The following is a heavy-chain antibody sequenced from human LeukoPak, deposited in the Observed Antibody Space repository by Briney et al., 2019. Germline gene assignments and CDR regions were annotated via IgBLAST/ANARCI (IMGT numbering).Heavy chain of an antibody. V-gene: IGHV4-30-4*01. CDR2: IYYSGST. CDR1: GGSISSGDKY. J-gene: IGHJ4*02. Sequence: SQTLSLTCNVSGGSISSGDKYWSWIRQPPGKGLEWIGYIYYSGSTYHNPSLKSRLTISVDTSENQFSLHLTSVTAADTAVYFCARVTRWAGLDFWGQGTLVTVSS. D-gene: IGHD2-21*02. CDR3: ARVTRWAGLDF.